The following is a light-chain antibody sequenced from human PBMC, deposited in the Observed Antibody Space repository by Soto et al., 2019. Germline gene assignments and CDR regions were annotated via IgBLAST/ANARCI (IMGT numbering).Light chain of an antibody. J-gene: IGKJ1*01. CDR1: QSVSTS. CDR3: QVRDVWPP. CDR2: DAS. Sequence: IVLTQSPVTLAVSPGESAVLSCRASQSVSTSLAWYQHKPGQAPRLFIYDASKRAPGIPARFTGSGSGTDFTLTISSLEPEYIAVYYCQVRDVWPPFGQGTXVDIK. V-gene: IGKV3-11*01.